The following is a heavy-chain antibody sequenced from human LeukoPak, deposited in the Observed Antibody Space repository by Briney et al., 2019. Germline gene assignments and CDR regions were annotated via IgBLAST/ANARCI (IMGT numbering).Heavy chain of an antibody. CDR1: GFSLSSRV. D-gene: IGHD3-9*01. CDR3: AHLGYDILTGYYN. CDR2: ISFVGNAE. Sequence: TGGSLRLSCAASGFSLSSRVMHWLRQAPGKGLEWVSGISFVGNAEHYADSVKGRFTISGDDSKNMLYLQMNSLRAEDTAVYYCAHLGYDILTGYYNWGQGTLVFVSS. J-gene: IGHJ4*02. V-gene: IGHV3-30-3*01.